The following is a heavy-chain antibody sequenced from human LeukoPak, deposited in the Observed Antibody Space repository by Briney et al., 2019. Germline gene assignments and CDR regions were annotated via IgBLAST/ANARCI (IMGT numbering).Heavy chain of an antibody. CDR2: ISYDGSNK. V-gene: IGHV3-30*04. CDR3: AREDTVVVKKVFYYYMDV. Sequence: GGSLRLSCAASGFTFSSYAMHWVRQAPGKGLEWVAVISYDGSNKYYADSVKGRFTISRDNSKNTLYLQMNSLRAEDTAVYYCAREDTVVVKKVFYYYMDVWGKGTTVTVSS. CDR1: GFTFSSYA. J-gene: IGHJ6*03. D-gene: IGHD3-22*01.